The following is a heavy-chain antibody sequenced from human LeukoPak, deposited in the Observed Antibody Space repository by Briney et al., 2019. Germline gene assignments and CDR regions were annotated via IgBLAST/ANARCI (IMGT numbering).Heavy chain of an antibody. CDR3: ARDETGDGGNS. Sequence: ASVKVSCKASGYTFTGYYMHWVRQAPGQGLEWMGWINPNSGGTNYAQKFRGRVTMARDTSISTAYMELSRLRSDDTAVYYCARDETGDGGNSWGQGTLVTVSS. CDR1: GYTFTGYY. CDR2: INPNSGGT. D-gene: IGHD4-23*01. J-gene: IGHJ4*02. V-gene: IGHV1-2*02.